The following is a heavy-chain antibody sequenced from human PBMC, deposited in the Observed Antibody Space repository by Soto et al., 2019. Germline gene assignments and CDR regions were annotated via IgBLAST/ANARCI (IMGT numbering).Heavy chain of an antibody. D-gene: IGHD1-1*01. CDR1: GFTFSSYG. CDR2: IWSDASDR. J-gene: IGHJ4*02. Sequence: QVQLVESGGGVVQPGRSLRLSCAASGFTFSSYGMHWVRQAPGKGLEWVAVIWSDASDRHHADSVKGRFTISRDNSKNTLYLQMNSLTAEDTAVYYCARDRTNAHYLDFWGLGTLVSVSS. CDR3: ARDRTNAHYLDF. V-gene: IGHV3-33*01.